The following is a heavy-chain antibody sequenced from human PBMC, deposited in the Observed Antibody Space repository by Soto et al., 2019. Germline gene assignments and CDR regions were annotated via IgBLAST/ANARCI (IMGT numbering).Heavy chain of an antibody. CDR1: VFTFRSFT. J-gene: IGHJ5*02. CDR2: ISSNSAYI. V-gene: IGHV3-21*01. Sequence: WGSLRIGCASSVFTFRSFTMNWVRQAPGKGLEWVSTISSNSAYIYYTDALRGRFTISRDNAKNSLHLQMNSLRAEDTAVYYCTRDASRDSSARGWFDPWGPGTMVTVSS. D-gene: IGHD6-13*01. CDR3: TRDASRDSSARGWFDP.